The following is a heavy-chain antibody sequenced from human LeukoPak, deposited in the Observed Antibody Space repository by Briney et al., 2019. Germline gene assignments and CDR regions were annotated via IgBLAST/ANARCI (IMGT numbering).Heavy chain of an antibody. CDR1: GYTFTSYY. J-gene: IGHJ1*01. D-gene: IGHD7-27*01. CDR2: IIPIFGTA. Sequence: GASVKVSCKASGYTFTSYYMHWVRQAPGQGLEWMGGIIPIFGTANYAQKFQGRVTITADESTSTAYMELSSLRSEDTAVYYCAVLGTEYFQHWGQGTLVTVSS. CDR3: AVLGTEYFQH. V-gene: IGHV1-69*13.